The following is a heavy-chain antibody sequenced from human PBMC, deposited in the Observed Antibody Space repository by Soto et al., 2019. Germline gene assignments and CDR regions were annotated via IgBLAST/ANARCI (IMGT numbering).Heavy chain of an antibody. CDR2: IYYSGST. D-gene: IGHD4-17*01. CDR1: GGSISSSSYY. J-gene: IGHJ6*02. CDR3: ATGDYGGNSEGMDV. V-gene: IGHV4-39*01. Sequence: SETLSLACTVSGGSISSSSYYWGWIRQPPGKGLEWIGSIYYSGSTYYNPSLKSRVTISVDTSKNQFSLKLSSVTAADTAVYYCATGDYGGNSEGMDVWGQGTTVTVSS.